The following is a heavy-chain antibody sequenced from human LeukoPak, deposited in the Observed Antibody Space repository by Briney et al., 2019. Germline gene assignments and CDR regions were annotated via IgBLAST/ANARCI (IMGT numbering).Heavy chain of an antibody. CDR3: ARGGAETYYDFWSGYPNWFDP. Sequence: SETLSLTCAVSGGSISSSSYYWGWIRQPPGKGLEWIGSIYYSGSTYYNPSLKSRATISVDTSKNQFSLKLSSVTAADTAVYYCARGGAETYYDFWSGYPNWFDPWGQGTLVTVSS. V-gene: IGHV4-39*01. CDR2: IYYSGST. J-gene: IGHJ5*02. CDR1: GGSISSSSYY. D-gene: IGHD3-3*01.